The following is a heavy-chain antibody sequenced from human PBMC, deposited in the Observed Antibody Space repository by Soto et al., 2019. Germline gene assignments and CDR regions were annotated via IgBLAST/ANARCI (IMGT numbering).Heavy chain of an antibody. CDR1: GFAFRSYN. CDR2: ISSGSSNI. Sequence: EVQLVESGGGLVKPGGSLTLSCAASGFAFRSYNMNWVRQAPGKGLEWVASISSGSSNIYYADSVKGRFTISRDNAKNSLFLQMDSLRADYSAVYYCASATVVAATFDFWGQGTLVTGSS. D-gene: IGHD2-15*01. CDR3: ASATVVAATFDF. V-gene: IGHV3-21*01. J-gene: IGHJ4*02.